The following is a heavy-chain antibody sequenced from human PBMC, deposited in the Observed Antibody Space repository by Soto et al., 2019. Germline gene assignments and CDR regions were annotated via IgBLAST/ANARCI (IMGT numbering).Heavy chain of an antibody. J-gene: IGHJ6*02. CDR2: ISAYNGNT. CDR1: GYTFTSYG. CDR3: ATGIAAAGTVYYYGMDV. Sequence: ASVKVSCKASGYTFTSYGISWVRQAPGQGFEWMGWISAYNGNTNYAQKLQGRVTMTTDTSTSTAYMELRSLRSDGTAVYYCATGIAAAGTVYYYGMDVWGQGTTVTVSS. D-gene: IGHD6-13*01. V-gene: IGHV1-18*01.